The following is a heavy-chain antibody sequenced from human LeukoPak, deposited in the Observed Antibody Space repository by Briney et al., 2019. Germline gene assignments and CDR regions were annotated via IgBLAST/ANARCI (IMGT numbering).Heavy chain of an antibody. CDR3: AREGGLSSGWYMGYYYYGMDV. CDR1: GYTFTSYA. Sequence: GASVKVPCKASGYTFTSYAMHWVRQAPGQRLEWMGWINAGNGNTKYSQKFQGRVTITRDTSASTAYMELSSLRSEDTAVYYCAREGGLSSGWYMGYYYYGMDVWGQGTTVTVSS. CDR2: INAGNGNT. V-gene: IGHV1-3*01. J-gene: IGHJ6*02. D-gene: IGHD6-19*01.